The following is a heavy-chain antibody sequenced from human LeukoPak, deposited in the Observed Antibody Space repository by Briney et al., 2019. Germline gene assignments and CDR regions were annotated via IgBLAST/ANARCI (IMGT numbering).Heavy chain of an antibody. J-gene: IGHJ4*02. Sequence: ASVKVSCKASGCTFIDYFVHWVRQAPGQGLEWMGWINPKSGGANYAQNFQGRVSMTRDTSISAAYLEVSGLRSDDTAVYYCARALRTDILTTDYWGQGTLVTVSS. CDR3: ARALRTDILTTDY. CDR2: INPKSGGA. V-gene: IGHV1-2*02. D-gene: IGHD3-9*01. CDR1: GCTFIDYF.